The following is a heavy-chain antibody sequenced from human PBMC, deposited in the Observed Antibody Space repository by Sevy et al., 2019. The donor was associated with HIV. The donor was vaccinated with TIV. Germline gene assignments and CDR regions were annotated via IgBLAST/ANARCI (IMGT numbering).Heavy chain of an antibody. J-gene: IGHJ6*02. Sequence: GWSLRLSCAASGFTFSSYAMSWVRQAPGKGLEWVSAISGSGGSTYYADSVKGRFTISRDNSKNTLYLQMNSLRAEDTAVYYCATGAYSSSWYAYYYGMDVWGQGTTVTVSS. V-gene: IGHV3-23*01. CDR1: GFTFSSYA. D-gene: IGHD6-13*01. CDR2: ISGSGGST. CDR3: ATGAYSSSWYAYYYGMDV.